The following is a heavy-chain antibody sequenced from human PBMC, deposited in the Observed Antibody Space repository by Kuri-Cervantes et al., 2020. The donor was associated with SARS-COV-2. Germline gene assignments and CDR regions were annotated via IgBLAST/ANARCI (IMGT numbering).Heavy chain of an antibody. CDR3: ARSAAAFYGMGV. CDR2: IYYSGSV. Sequence: SETLSLTCSVSGDSISPYYWTWIRQPPGKGLEWTGHIYYSGSVNYNPSLMSRLTISVDKSKSQVSLKLTSVTAADTAVYYCARSAAAFYGMGVWGQGTTVTVSS. J-gene: IGHJ6*02. CDR1: GDSISPYY. V-gene: IGHV4-59*01. D-gene: IGHD2-2*01.